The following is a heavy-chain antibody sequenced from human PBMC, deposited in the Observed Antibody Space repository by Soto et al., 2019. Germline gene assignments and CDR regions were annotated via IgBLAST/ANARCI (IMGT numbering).Heavy chain of an antibody. V-gene: IGHV1-18*01. D-gene: IGHD1-1*01. J-gene: IGHJ4*02. Sequence: QVHLVQSGAEVKKPWASVKVSCKASGYTFTSYVITWVRQAPGQGLEWMGWISAHNGNTDYAQKLQGRVIVTRDTSTSTAYMELRRLRSDATAVYYCARGRYGDYWGQGALVTVSS. CDR1: GYTFTSYV. CDR3: ARGRYGDY. CDR2: ISAHNGNT.